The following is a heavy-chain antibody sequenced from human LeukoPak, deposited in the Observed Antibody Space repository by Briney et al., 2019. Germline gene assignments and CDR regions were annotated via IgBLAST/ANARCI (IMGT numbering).Heavy chain of an antibody. CDR3: ARSGRTYGDPFDN. CDR2: INWNGVST. D-gene: IGHD4-17*01. J-gene: IGHJ4*02. Sequence: GGSLRLSCAASNFVFDDYAMNWVRQAPGKGLEWVSGINWNGVSTGYADSVKGRFTVSRDNAENPLYLQMNSLRVEDTALYYCARSGRTYGDPFDNWGQGALVTVSP. CDR1: NFVFDDYA. V-gene: IGHV3-20*04.